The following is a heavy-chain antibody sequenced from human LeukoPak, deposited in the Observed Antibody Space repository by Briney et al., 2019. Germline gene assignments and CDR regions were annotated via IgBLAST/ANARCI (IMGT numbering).Heavy chain of an antibody. CDR2: ISYDRSNK. V-gene: IGHV3-30*18. CDR3: AKDRGSCSSTSCYYFDY. J-gene: IGHJ4*02. D-gene: IGHD2-2*01. CDR1: GFTFSSYG. Sequence: GGSLRLSCAVSGFTFSSYGMHWVRQAPGKGLEWVAVISYDRSNKYYADSVKGRFTISRDNSKNTLYLQMNSLRAEDTAVYYCAKDRGSCSSTSCYYFDYWGQGTLVTVSS.